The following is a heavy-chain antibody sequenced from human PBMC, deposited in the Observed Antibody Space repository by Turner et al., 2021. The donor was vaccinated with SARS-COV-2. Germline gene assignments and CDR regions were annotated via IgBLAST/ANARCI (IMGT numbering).Heavy chain of an antibody. J-gene: IGHJ4*02. CDR3: AKMASSSWYFDY. Sequence: EVQRAESGGGLVQPGGALGLSCDASGFTFSSSWMSWDRQAPGKGLEWVANIKQDGSEKVYVNSVKGRFTISRDNDKNSLYLQMNSVRAEDTAVYYCAKMASSSWYFDYWGQGTLVTVSS. CDR1: GFTFSSSW. CDR2: IKQDGSEK. D-gene: IGHD6-13*01. V-gene: IGHV3-7*03.